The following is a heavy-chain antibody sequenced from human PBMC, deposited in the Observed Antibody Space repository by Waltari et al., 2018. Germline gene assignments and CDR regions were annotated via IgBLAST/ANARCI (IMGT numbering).Heavy chain of an antibody. CDR2: ISGSGGST. CDR3: AKEGGAVTTRLYYFDY. Sequence: EVQLLESGGGLVQPGGSLRLSCAASGFTFSSYAMSWVRQAPGKGLGGVSAISGSGGSTYYADAGKGRFTISRDNSKNTLYLQMNSLRAEDTAVYYCAKEGGAVTTRLYYFDYWGQGTLVTVSS. CDR1: GFTFSSYA. D-gene: IGHD4-4*01. J-gene: IGHJ4*02. V-gene: IGHV3-23*01.